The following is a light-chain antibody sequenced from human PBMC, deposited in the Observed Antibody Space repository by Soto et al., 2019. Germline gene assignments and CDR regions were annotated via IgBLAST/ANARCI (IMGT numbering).Light chain of an antibody. CDR1: SSDVGGYNY. V-gene: IGLV2-14*01. J-gene: IGLJ1*01. CDR3: CSFTSSTTYV. Sequence: QSVLTQPASVSGSLGQSITISCTGTSSDVGGYNYVSWYQQQPGKAPKLMISEVSNRPSGISNRFSGSKSGNTASLIISGLQAEDEADYYCCSFTSSTTYVLGTGTKVTVL. CDR2: EVS.